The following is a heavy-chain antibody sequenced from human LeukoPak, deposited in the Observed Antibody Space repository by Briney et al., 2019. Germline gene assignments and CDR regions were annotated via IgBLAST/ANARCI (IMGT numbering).Heavy chain of an antibody. CDR2: ISSSGSTI. D-gene: IGHD6-19*01. J-gene: IGHJ3*02. Sequence: GGSLRLSCAASGFTFSSYEMNWVRQAPGKGLEWVSYISSSGSTIYYADSVKGRFTISRDNAKNSLYLQMNSLRAEDTALYYCAGEQQWRQGHQDAFDIWGQGTMVTVSS. CDR3: AGEQQWRQGHQDAFDI. CDR1: GFTFSSYE. V-gene: IGHV3-48*03.